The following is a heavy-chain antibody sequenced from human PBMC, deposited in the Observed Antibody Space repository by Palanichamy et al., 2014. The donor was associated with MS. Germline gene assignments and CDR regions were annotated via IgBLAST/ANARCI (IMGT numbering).Heavy chain of an antibody. CDR3: ARHSIIVVPGTITAGWFDP. D-gene: IGHD2-2*01. CDR1: GGSISTSTYF. J-gene: IGHJ5*02. V-gene: IGHV4-39*01. CDR2: IYYSGNT. Sequence: QLQLQESGPGLVKPSETLSLNCTVSGGSISTSTYFWGWIRQSSGKGLEWIGSIYYSGNTYYNPSLKSRVTMSVDTSKNQFSLKLTSMTAPDTAIYYCARHSIIVVPGTITAGWFDPWGQGTLVTVSS.